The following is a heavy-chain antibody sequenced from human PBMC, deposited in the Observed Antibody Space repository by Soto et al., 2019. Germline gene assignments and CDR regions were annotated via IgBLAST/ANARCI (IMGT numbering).Heavy chain of an antibody. J-gene: IGHJ4*02. V-gene: IGHV3-48*03. D-gene: IGHD5-12*01. Sequence: HPGGSLSLSCAASGFPFSSSEMNWARQAPGKGLEWVSYNSSSGSTRYYADSVKGRFTIARENAKNSLYLQMNSLRAEDTAVYYCARGQYSGYSGYDGFDYWGQGTLVTVSS. CDR2: NSSSGSTR. CDR1: GFPFSSSE. CDR3: ARGQYSGYSGYDGFDY.